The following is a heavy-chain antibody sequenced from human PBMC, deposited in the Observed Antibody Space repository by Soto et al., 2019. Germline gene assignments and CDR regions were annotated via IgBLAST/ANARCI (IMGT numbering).Heavy chain of an antibody. V-gene: IGHV2-70*12. CDR1: GFSLSTSGMC. J-gene: IGHJ5*02. CDR2: IDWDDDK. CDR3: AHSSLWFGELPFDP. D-gene: IGHD3-10*01. Sequence: GSGPTLVNPTQTLTLTCTFSGFSLSTSGMCVSWIRQPPGKALEWLARIDWDDDKYYSTSLKTRLTITKDTSKNQVVLTMTNMDPVDTATYYCAHSSLWFGELPFDPWGQGTXVTVSS.